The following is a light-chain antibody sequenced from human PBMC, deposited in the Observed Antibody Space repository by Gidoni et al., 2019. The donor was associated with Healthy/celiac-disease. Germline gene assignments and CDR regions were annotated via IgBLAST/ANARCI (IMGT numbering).Light chain of an antibody. CDR1: QGISNY. CDR3: LQQNRYRRGGFT. V-gene: IGKV1-17*03. Sequence: IQMTQSPSAMSASVGDRVTITCRASQGISNYLALFQQKPGKVPKRLIYAASSLQSGVPSRFSGSGCGTEFTLTSSSLKSEEFANDYCLQQNRYRRGGFTFGPGTKVDIK. CDR2: AAS. J-gene: IGKJ3*01.